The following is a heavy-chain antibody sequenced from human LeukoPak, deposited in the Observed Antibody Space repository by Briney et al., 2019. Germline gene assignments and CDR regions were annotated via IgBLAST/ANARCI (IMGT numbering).Heavy chain of an antibody. D-gene: IGHD3-3*01. CDR3: ASGYDFWSGYSSYYYYGMDV. CDR1: GYSFXXYW. Sequence: XSXXSXGYSFXXYWISWVRQMPGKGLEWMGRIDPSDSYTNYSPSFQGHVTISADKSISTAYLQWSSLKASDTAMYYCASGYDFWSGYSSYYYYGMDVWGQGTTVTVSS. J-gene: IGHJ6*02. CDR2: IDPSDSYT. V-gene: IGHV5-10-1*01.